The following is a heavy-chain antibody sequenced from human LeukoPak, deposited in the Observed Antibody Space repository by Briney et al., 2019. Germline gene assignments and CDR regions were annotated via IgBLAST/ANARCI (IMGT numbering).Heavy chain of an antibody. Sequence: GGSLRLSCAASGFTFSTYWMSWVRQAPGKGLEWVANIKQDGSEKYYIDSVKGRFTISRDNAKNSLYLQMNSLRAEDTAMYYCARDSGGNDYWGQGTLVTVSS. D-gene: IGHD4-23*01. CDR1: GFTFSTYW. V-gene: IGHV3-7*01. CDR2: IKQDGSEK. J-gene: IGHJ4*02. CDR3: ARDSGGNDY.